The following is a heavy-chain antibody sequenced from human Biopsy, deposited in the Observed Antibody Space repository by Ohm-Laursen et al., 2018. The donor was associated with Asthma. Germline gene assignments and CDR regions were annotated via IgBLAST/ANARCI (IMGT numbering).Heavy chain of an antibody. V-gene: IGHV3-7*01. CDR3: ARTFHFWSPYHAEHYQL. D-gene: IGHD3-3*02. CDR1: GFTLGDYC. J-gene: IGHJ1*01. CDR2: IKHDGSKK. Sequence: SLRLSCAASGFTLGDYCMSWVRQVPGQGLEWVANIKHDGSKKNHVDSMKGRFTISRDNAKNLLFLQMNNLRAEDTAVYYCARTFHFWSPYHAEHYQLWGQGTLVTVSS.